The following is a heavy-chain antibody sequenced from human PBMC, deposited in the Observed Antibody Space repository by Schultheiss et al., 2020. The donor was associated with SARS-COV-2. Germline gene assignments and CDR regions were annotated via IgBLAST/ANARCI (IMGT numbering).Heavy chain of an antibody. D-gene: IGHD6-6*01. Sequence: SVKVSCKASGDTFTNYVITWVRQAPGQGLELMGRIIPMLGRPNYAQKFQDRVTFTADKSTNTVYMELTSLRPEDTAVFYCARTVEYTSSSLYYYYMDVWGKGTTVTVSS. CDR3: ARTVEYTSSSLYYYYMDV. CDR1: GDTFTNYV. CDR2: IIPMLGRP. J-gene: IGHJ6*03. V-gene: IGHV1-69*04.